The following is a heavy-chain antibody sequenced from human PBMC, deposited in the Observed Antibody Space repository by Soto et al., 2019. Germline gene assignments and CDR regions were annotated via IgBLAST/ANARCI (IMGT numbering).Heavy chain of an antibody. J-gene: IGHJ5*02. D-gene: IGHD3-16*01. V-gene: IGHV3-48*02. CDR1: GFTFSSYS. CDR3: AREGGVLNWFDP. Sequence: EVQLVESGGGLVQPGGSLRLSCAASGFTFSSYSMNWVRQAPGKGLEWVSYISSINTIYYADSVKGRFTISRDNAKNSLYLQMNSLRDEDTVVYYCAREGGVLNWFDPWGQGTLVTVSS. CDR2: ISSINTI.